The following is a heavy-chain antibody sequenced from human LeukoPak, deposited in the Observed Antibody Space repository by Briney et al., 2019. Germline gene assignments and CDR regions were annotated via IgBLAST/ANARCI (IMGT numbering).Heavy chain of an antibody. V-gene: IGHV3-74*01. Sequence: PGGSLRLSCAASGFSFTNYWMHWVSQLPGKGPVWVSRTNGDGTVTSYADSVKGRFTISRDNAKNTLYLQMNSLRGEDTAVYYCAGTSGFSYSPFDYWGQGTLVTVSS. CDR1: GFSFTNYW. D-gene: IGHD5-18*01. CDR3: AGTSGFSYSPFDY. CDR2: TNGDGTVT. J-gene: IGHJ4*02.